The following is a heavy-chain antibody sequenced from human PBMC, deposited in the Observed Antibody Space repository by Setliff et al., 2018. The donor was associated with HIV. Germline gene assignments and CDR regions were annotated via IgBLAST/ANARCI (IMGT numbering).Heavy chain of an antibody. CDR3: ARELNEQWDGTCYFDY. D-gene: IGHD6-19*01. CDR2: ISYSGST. V-gene: IGHV4-59*01. CDR1: GDFISFYY. Sequence: SETLSLTCTVSGDFISFYYWSWIRQPPGKGLEWIGYISYSGSTTYNPSLQSRVTISVDTSKNQFSLKLSSVTAADTAVYYCARELNEQWDGTCYFDYWGQGALVTVSS. J-gene: IGHJ4*02.